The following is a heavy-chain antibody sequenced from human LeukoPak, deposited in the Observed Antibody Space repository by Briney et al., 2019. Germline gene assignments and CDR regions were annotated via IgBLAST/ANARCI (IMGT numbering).Heavy chain of an antibody. CDR3: AKPLPPGGYYFDS. CDR2: LSGSGTST. Sequence: GGSLRLSCAASGFTFSSYALSWVRQAPGRGLEWVSGLSGSGTSTYYADSVKGRFTIPRDNSKNTPYLQMNSLRAEDTAVYYCAKPLPPGGYYFDSWGQGTLVTVSS. V-gene: IGHV3-23*01. D-gene: IGHD2-15*01. J-gene: IGHJ4*02. CDR1: GFTFSSYA.